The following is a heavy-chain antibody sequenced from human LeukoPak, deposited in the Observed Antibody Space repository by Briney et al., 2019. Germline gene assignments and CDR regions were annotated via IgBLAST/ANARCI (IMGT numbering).Heavy chain of an antibody. J-gene: IGHJ4*02. CDR2: IIPILGIA. CDR1: GGTFSSYT. D-gene: IGHD2-21*01. Sequence: SVKVSCKASGGTFSSYTISWVRQAPGQGLEWMGRIIPILGIANYAQKFQGRVTITADKSTSTAYMELSSLRSEDTAVYYCARAGAYCGGDCSDFDYWGQGTLVTVSS. CDR3: ARAGAYCGGDCSDFDY. V-gene: IGHV1-69*02.